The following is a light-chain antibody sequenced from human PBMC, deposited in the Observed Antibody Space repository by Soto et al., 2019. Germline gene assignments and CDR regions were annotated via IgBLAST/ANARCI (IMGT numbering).Light chain of an antibody. CDR2: GAS. V-gene: IGKV3-15*01. J-gene: IGKJ1*01. Sequence: EIVMTQSPANLSVSPGERATLSCRASQSVSSNLAWYQQKPGQAPRLLIYGASTRATGIPARFSGSGSGTEFTLTISSLQSEDFAVYYCQQYNNWPPGRTFGQGTKVEIK. CDR1: QSVSSN. CDR3: QQYNNWPPGRT.